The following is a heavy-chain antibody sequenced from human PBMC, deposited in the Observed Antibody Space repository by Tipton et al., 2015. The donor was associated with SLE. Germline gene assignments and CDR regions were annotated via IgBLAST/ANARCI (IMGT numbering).Heavy chain of an antibody. V-gene: IGHV4-34*01. Sequence: TLSLTCAVYGGSFSGYYWSWFRQPPGKGLEWIGEINHSGSTNYNPSLGSRVTVSADTSKNQFSLTVNSVTAADTASYYCARRGLLVVPTWGRGTLVTVSS. CDR1: GGSFSGYY. J-gene: IGHJ4*02. CDR2: INHSGST. CDR3: ARRGLLVVPT. D-gene: IGHD2-2*01.